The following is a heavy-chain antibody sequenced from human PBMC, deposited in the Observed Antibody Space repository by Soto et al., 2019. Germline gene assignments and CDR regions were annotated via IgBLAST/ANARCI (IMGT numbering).Heavy chain of an antibody. CDR3: ARPYDSSNSPRFDY. Sequence: ASVKVSCKASGYRFTSYGIIWVRQAPGQGLEWMGWISAYNGNTKYAQEFQGRVTMTTDTSTSTAYMELRSLRSDDTAVYYCARPYDSSNSPRFDYWGQGTLVTVSS. V-gene: IGHV1-18*01. J-gene: IGHJ4*02. D-gene: IGHD3-22*01. CDR2: ISAYNGNT. CDR1: GYRFTSYG.